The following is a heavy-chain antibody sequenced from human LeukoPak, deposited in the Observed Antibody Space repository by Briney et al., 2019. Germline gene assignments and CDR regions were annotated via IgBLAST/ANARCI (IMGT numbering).Heavy chain of an antibody. CDR1: GYTFTGYY. CDR3: AIGAVLWFGESNYYMDV. D-gene: IGHD3-10*01. CDR2: INPNSGGT. V-gene: IGHV1-2*02. J-gene: IGHJ6*03. Sequence: ASVKVSCKASGYTFTGYYTHWVRQAPGQGLEWMGWINPNSGGTNYAQKFQGRVTMTRDTSITTAYMELSRLRSDDTAVYYCAIGAVLWFGESNYYMDVWGKGTTVTISS.